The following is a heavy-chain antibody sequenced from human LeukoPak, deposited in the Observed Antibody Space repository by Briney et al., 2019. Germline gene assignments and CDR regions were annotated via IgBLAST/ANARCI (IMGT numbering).Heavy chain of an antibody. CDR3: ARQFSSSWFALFDE. CDR1: GFTFSSYA. D-gene: IGHD6-13*01. J-gene: IGHJ4*02. V-gene: IGHV3-66*04. Sequence: GGSLRLSCAASGFTFSSYAMSWVRQAPGKGLEWVSVIYSGGTTFYADSVKDRFTISRDNSKNMLYLQMNSLRAEDTAVYYCARQFSSSWFALFDEWGQGTLVTVSS. CDR2: IYSGGTT.